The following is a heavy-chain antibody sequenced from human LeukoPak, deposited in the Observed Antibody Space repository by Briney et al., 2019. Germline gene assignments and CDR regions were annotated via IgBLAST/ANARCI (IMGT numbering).Heavy chain of an antibody. V-gene: IGHV4-39*01. CDR1: GGSISSSSYY. J-gene: IGHJ4*02. CDR3: ARRYEAVAGTSEWWDPMHYFDY. D-gene: IGHD6-19*01. Sequence: SETLSLTCTVSGGSISSSSYYWGWIRQPPGKGLEWIGSIYYSGSTYYNPSLKSRVTISVDTSKNQFSLKLSSVTAADTAVYYCARRYEAVAGTSEWWDPMHYFDYWGQGTLVTVSS. CDR2: IYYSGST.